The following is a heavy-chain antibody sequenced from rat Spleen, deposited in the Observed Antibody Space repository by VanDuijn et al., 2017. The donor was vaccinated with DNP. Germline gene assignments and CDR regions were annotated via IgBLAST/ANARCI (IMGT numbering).Heavy chain of an antibody. Sequence: EVQLQESGSGLVNPPQSLSLTSSVTSYSITRNYWGLPRKFPGDELEYIGHISYTGSTNYNPSLKSRIAITRDTSENRFFLHVNSVTTEDTSTYYCARWSGYFDSWGQVVMVTVSS. D-gene: IGHD5-1*01. V-gene: IGHV3-1*01. CDR1: SYSITRNY. CDR2: ISYTGST. CDR3: ARWSGYFDS. J-gene: IGHJ2*01.